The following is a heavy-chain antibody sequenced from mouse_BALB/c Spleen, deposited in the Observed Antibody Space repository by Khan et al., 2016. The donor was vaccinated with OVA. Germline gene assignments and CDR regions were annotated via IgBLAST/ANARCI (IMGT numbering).Heavy chain of an antibody. CDR3: ARSLFDYHAMDY. CDR2: ISTGGHYT. J-gene: IGHJ4*01. CDR1: GFTFSSYA. V-gene: IGHV5-9-3*01. Sequence: EVELVESGGGLVKPGGSLKLSCSAFGFTFSSYAMSWVRQTPEKRLECVATISTGGHYTFYPDSVKGRFTISRDNAKNTLYLQMSSLRSEDTAMYYCARSLFDYHAMDYWGQGTSVTVSS.